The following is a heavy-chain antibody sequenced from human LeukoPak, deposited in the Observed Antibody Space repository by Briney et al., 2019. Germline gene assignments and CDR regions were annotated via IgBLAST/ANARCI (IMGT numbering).Heavy chain of an antibody. Sequence: ASVKVSCKASGYTFTSYYMHWVRQAPGQGLEWMGWIHAGTGDTNYAQKLQGRFTMTRDTSINTLYMELNRLTSDDTAVYFCARDENWGPDYWGQGTLVTVSS. V-gene: IGHV1-2*02. CDR3: ARDENWGPDY. D-gene: IGHD7-27*01. CDR2: IHAGTGDT. CDR1: GYTFTSYY. J-gene: IGHJ4*02.